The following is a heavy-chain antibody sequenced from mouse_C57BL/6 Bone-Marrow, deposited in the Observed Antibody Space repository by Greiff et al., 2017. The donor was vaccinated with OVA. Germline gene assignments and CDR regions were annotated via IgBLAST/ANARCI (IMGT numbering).Heavy chain of an antibody. CDR1: GYTFTDYE. D-gene: IGHD1-1*01. V-gene: IGHV1-15*01. Sequence: QVQLKQSGAELVRPGASVTLSCKASGYTFTDYEMHWVKQTPVHGLEWIGAIDPETGGTAYNQKFKGKAILTADKSSSTAYMELRSLTSDDSAVYYCTRSPIYYYGSSLDDWGQGTTLTVSS. J-gene: IGHJ2*01. CDR2: IDPETGGT. CDR3: TRSPIYYYGSSLDD.